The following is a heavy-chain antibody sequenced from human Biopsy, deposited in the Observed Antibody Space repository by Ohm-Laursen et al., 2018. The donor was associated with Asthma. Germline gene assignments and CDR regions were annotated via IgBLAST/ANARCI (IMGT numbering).Heavy chain of an antibody. CDR1: GFTFSSYW. J-gene: IGHJ4*02. D-gene: IGHD3-10*01. V-gene: IGHV3-74*01. Sequence: SLRLSCTASGFTFSSYWMHWVRQAPGKGLVWVSRINSDGSSTSYADSVKGRFTISRDNAKNTMYLQMNSLRAEDTAVYYCARDLTMVQGGFADYWGQGTLVTVSS. CDR2: INSDGSST. CDR3: ARDLTMVQGGFADY.